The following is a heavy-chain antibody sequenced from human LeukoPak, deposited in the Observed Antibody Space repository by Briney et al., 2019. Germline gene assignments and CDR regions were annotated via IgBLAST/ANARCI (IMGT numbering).Heavy chain of an antibody. V-gene: IGHV3-23*01. Sequence: PGGSLRLSCAASGFTFSSYAMSWVRQAPGKGLEWVSAISGSGGSTYYADSVRGRFTISRDNSKNTLYLHMNSLRAEDTAVYYCVKDWRDESNWGGDCLQYWGQGTLVTVSS. J-gene: IGHJ4*02. CDR2: ISGSGGST. CDR1: GFTFSSYA. D-gene: IGHD2-21*02. CDR3: VKDWRDESNWGGDCLQY.